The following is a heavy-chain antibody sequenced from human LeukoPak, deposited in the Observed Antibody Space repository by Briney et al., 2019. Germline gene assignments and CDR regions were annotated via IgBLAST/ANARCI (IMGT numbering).Heavy chain of an antibody. CDR1: GFTFSTFA. Sequence: GVSLRLSCTASGFTFSTFAMGWVRQAPGKGLQWVSSISGSGDPTYYADSVKGRFAISRDNSENTLYLQMNRLRDEDTAVYHCAKDFLGTVPDVFDIWGQGTMVTVSS. CDR2: ISGSGDPT. J-gene: IGHJ3*02. D-gene: IGHD7-27*01. V-gene: IGHV3-23*01. CDR3: AKDFLGTVPDVFDI.